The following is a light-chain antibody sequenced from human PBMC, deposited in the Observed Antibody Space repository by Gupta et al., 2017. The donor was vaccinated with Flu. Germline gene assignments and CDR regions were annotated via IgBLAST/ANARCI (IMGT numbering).Light chain of an antibody. V-gene: IGKV2-30*02. CDR1: QSLVHSNGNTY. Sequence: HVTLGQPASISCRSSQSLVHSNGNTYLNWFQQRPGQSPRRLMYNVSNRASGVPDRFSGSGSGTDFTLISSRGEAEDVAVYYCMDCTRSHTFGQGTKLEIK. J-gene: IGKJ2*01. CDR3: MDCTRSHT. CDR2: NVS.